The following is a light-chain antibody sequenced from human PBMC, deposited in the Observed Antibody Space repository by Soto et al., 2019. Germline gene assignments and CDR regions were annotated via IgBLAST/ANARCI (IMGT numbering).Light chain of an antibody. CDR3: QQGHNWPLT. CDR2: GAS. J-gene: IGKJ2*01. V-gene: IGKV3-15*01. CDR1: QSINSE. Sequence: ERVMTQSPATLSLSPGERAALSCRASQSINSELAWYQQKPGQPPRRLIYGASTRATGVPARFTGSESGSEFTLTISGLQSEDFAVYYCQQGHNWPLTFGQGTRLEI.